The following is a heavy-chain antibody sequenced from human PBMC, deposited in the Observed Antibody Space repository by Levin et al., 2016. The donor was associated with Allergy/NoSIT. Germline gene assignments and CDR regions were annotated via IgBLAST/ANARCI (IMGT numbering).Heavy chain of an antibody. J-gene: IGHJ4*02. CDR3: ARDSSQQLVLAAFDY. D-gene: IGHD6-13*01. Sequence: GESLKISCAASGFTFSSYWMSWVRQAPGKGLEWVANIKQDGSEKYYVDSVKGRFTISRDNAKNSLYLQMNSLRAEDTAVYYCARDSSQQLVLAAFDYWGQGTLVTVSS. CDR2: IKQDGSEK. CDR1: GFTFSSYW. V-gene: IGHV3-7*03.